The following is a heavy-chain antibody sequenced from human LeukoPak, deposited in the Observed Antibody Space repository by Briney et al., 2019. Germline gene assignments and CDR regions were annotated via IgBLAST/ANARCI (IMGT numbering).Heavy chain of an antibody. Sequence: GESLKISCKGSGYSFTSYWIGWVRQMPGKGLEWMGIIYPGDSDTRYSPSFQGQVTISADKSISTAYLQWSSLKASDTAMYYCARPPYKVAGADVLADFWGQGTLVTVSS. V-gene: IGHV5-51*01. J-gene: IGHJ4*02. CDR3: ARPPYKVAGADVLADF. CDR2: IYPGDSDT. CDR1: GYSFTSYW. D-gene: IGHD6-19*01.